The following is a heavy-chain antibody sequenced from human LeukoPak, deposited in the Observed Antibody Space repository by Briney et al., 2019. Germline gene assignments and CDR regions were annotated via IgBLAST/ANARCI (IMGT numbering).Heavy chain of an antibody. CDR3: ARSSGLSYGDYGGYFDY. D-gene: IGHD4-17*01. Sequence: ASVKVSCKASGYTFTGYYMHWVRQAPGQGLEWMGWINPNSGGTNYAQKFQGRVTMTRDTSISTAYMELSRLRSDDTAVYYCARSSGLSYGDYGGYFDYWGQGTLVTVSS. CDR1: GYTFTGYY. CDR2: INPNSGGT. V-gene: IGHV1-2*02. J-gene: IGHJ4*02.